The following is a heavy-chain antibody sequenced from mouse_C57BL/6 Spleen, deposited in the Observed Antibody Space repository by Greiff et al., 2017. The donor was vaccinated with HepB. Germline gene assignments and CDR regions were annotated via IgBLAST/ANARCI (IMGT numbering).Heavy chain of an antibody. Sequence: QVHVKQSGAELVRPGTSVKVSCKASGYAFTNYLIEWVKQRPGQGLEWIGVINPGSGGTNYNEKFKCKATLTADKSSSTAYMQLSSLTSEDSAVYFGANNYLAWFAYWGQVTLVTVSA. J-gene: IGHJ3*01. CDR2: INPGSGGT. D-gene: IGHD1-1*02. V-gene: IGHV1-54*01. CDR1: GYAFTNYL. CDR3: ANNYLAWFAY.